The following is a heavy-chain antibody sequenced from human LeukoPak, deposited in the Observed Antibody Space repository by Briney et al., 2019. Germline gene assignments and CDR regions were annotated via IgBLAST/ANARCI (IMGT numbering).Heavy chain of an antibody. V-gene: IGHV1-18*01. D-gene: IGHD7-27*01. CDR2: ISAYNGNT. CDR3: ARDAFQSGELDY. CDR1: GYTFTSYG. J-gene: IGHJ4*02. Sequence: ASVKVSCKASGYTFTSYGITWVRQAPGQGLEWMGWISAYNGNTNYAQKLQGRVTMTTDTSTSTAYMEPRSLRSDDTAVYYCARDAFQSGELDYWGQGTLVTVSS.